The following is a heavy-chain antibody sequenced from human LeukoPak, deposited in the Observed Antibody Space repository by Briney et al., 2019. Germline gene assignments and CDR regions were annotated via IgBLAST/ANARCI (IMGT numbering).Heavy chain of an antibody. Sequence: GRSLRLSCAASGFTFSSYAMHWVRQAPGKGLEWVAVISYDGSNKYYADSVKGRFTISRDNSKNTLYLQMNSLRAEDTAVYYCARRDNHRTAGDYWGQGTLVTVSS. CDR3: ARRDNHRTAGDY. CDR1: GFTFSSYA. D-gene: IGHD1-14*01. J-gene: IGHJ4*02. V-gene: IGHV3-30*04. CDR2: ISYDGSNK.